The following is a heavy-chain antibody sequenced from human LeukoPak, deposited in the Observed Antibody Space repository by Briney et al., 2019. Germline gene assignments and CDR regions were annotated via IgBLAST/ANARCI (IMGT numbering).Heavy chain of an antibody. CDR1: GGSMNSNY. CDR3: ARDIRGSGWYLGAFDI. Sequence: PSQTLSLTCTVSGGSMNSNYWSWIRQPPGKGLEWIGYIYYSGSTNYNPSLKSRVTISVDTSKNQFSLKLSSVTAADTAVYYCARDIRGSGWYLGAFDIWGQGTMVTVSS. V-gene: IGHV4-59*01. J-gene: IGHJ3*02. D-gene: IGHD6-19*01. CDR2: IYYSGST.